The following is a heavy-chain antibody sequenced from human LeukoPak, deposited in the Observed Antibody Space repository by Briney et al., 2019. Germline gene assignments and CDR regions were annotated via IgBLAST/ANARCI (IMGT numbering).Heavy chain of an antibody. D-gene: IGHD3-3*01. CDR3: ARGCYDFWSGYYKTYCFDY. CDR1: GFTFSSYW. V-gene: IGHV3-74*01. J-gene: IGHJ4*02. Sequence: GGSLRLSCAASGFTFSSYWMHWVRQAPGKGLVWVSRSNSDGSITSYADSVKGRFTTSRDNAKNSLYLQMNSLRAEDTAVYYCARGCYDFWSGYYKTYCFDYWGQGTLVTVSS. CDR2: SNSDGSIT.